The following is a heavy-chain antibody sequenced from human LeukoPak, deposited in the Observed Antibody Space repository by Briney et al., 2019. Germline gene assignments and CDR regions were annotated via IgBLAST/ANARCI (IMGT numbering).Heavy chain of an antibody. CDR3: ARGRTYYYGSGSYSLHYYFDY. V-gene: IGHV4-34*01. CDR1: GGSFSGYY. Sequence: PSETLSLTCAVYGGSFSGYYWSWIRQPPGKGLEWIEEINHSGSTNYNPSLKSRVTISVDTSKNQFSLKLSSVTAADTAVYYCARGRTYYYGSGSYSLHYYFDYWGQGTLVTVSS. J-gene: IGHJ4*02. CDR2: INHSGST. D-gene: IGHD3-10*01.